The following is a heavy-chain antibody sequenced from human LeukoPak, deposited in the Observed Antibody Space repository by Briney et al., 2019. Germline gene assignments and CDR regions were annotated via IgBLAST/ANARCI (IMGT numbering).Heavy chain of an antibody. CDR2: ISHSGTA. V-gene: IGHV4-59*08. CDR3: VRFSSSTWAFDL. D-gene: IGHD6-13*01. Sequence: SETLSLTCTVSGASINNYYWNWIRQPPGKGLEWIGYISHSGTASYSPSVKSRVAISVHKSENQFSLTLNSVTAADTAVYYCVRFSSSTWAFDLWGQGTLVTVSS. CDR1: GASINNYY. J-gene: IGHJ4*02.